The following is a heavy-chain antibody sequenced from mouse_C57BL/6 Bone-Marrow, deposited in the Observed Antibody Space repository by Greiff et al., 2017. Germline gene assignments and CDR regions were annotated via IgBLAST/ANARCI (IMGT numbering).Heavy chain of an antibody. CDR1: GFTFSSYA. D-gene: IGHD1-1*01. V-gene: IGHV5-4*01. J-gene: IGHJ1*03. CDR3: ARDFTTVLVRIWYFDV. Sequence: DVMLVESGGGLVKPGGSLKLSCAASGFTFSSYAMSWVRQTPEKRLEWVATISDGGSYTYYPDNVKGRFTISRDNAKNNLYLQMSHLKSEDTAMYYCARDFTTVLVRIWYFDVWGTGTTVTVSS. CDR2: ISDGGSYT.